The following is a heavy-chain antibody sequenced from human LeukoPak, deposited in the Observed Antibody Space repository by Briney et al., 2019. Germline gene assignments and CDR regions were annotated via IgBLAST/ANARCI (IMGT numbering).Heavy chain of an antibody. CDR1: GFTFSRYG. J-gene: IGHJ4*02. V-gene: IGHV3-30*02. CDR2: IQYDGSNK. CDR3: AKDPGLGGDRDY. D-gene: IGHD2-21*01. Sequence: TGGSLRLSCKTSGFTFSRYGMRWFRQAPGKGLEWLTFIQYDGSNKYGDSMKGRFTMSRDNSKNTVYLQMNSLRAEDTAVYYCAKDPGLGGDRDYWGQGTLVTVSS.